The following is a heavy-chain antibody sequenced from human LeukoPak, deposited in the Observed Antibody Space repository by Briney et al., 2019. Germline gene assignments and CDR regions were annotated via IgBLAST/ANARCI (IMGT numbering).Heavy chain of an antibody. CDR3: ARGAYYYDSSDYYYEGNPFDY. V-gene: IGHV1-2*02. CDR2: INPNSGGT. J-gene: IGHJ4*02. D-gene: IGHD3-22*01. Sequence: GASVKVSCKASGYTFTDYYMHWVRQAPGQGLEWMGWINPNSGGTNYAQKFQGRVTMTRDTSISTAYVELSRLRSDDTAVYYCARGAYYYDSSDYYYEGNPFDYWGQGTLVTVSS. CDR1: GYTFTDYY.